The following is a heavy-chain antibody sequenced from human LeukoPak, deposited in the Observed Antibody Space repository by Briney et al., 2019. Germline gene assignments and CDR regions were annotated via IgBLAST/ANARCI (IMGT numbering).Heavy chain of an antibody. CDR1: GGSFSGYY. CDR2: INHSGST. Sequence: PSETLSLICAVYGGSFSGYYWSWIRQPSGKGLEWIGEINHSGSTNYNPSVKSRVTISADTSKNQFSLKLSSVTAADTAVYYCARDVGEYCSSTSCQYYFDYWGQETLVTVSS. J-gene: IGHJ4*02. D-gene: IGHD2-2*01. CDR3: ARDVGEYCSSTSCQYYFDY. V-gene: IGHV4-34*01.